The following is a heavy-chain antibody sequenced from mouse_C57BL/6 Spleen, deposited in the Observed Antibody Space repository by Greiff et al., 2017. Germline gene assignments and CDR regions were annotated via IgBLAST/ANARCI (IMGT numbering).Heavy chain of an antibody. CDR1: GYTFTSYW. CDR2: IYPSDSET. V-gene: IGHV1-61*01. Sequence: VQLQQPGAELVRPGSSVKLSCKASGYTFTSYWMDWVKQRPGQGLEWIGNIYPSDSETHYNQKFKDKATLTVDKSSSTAYMQLSSLTSEDSAVYYCARSTAAQATWQWGQGTTLTVSS. J-gene: IGHJ2*01. D-gene: IGHD3-2*02. CDR3: ARSTAAQATWQ.